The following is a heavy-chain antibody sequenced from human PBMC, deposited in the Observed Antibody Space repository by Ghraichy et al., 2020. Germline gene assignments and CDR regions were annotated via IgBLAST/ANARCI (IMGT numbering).Heavy chain of an antibody. D-gene: IGHD3-22*01. V-gene: IGHV4-61*01. Sequence: SQTLSLTCTVSGGSVSSGSYYWSWIRQPPGKGLEWIGYIYYSGSTNYNPSLKSRVTISVDTSKNQFSLKLSSVTAADTAVYYCARDNTYYYDSSGPASDAFDIWGQGTMVTVSS. CDR3: ARDNTYYYDSSGPASDAFDI. CDR2: IYYSGST. J-gene: IGHJ3*02. CDR1: GGSVSSGSYY.